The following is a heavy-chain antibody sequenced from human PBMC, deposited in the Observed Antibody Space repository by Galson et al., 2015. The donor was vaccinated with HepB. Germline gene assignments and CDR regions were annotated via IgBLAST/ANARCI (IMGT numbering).Heavy chain of an antibody. V-gene: IGHV1-3*01. J-gene: IGHJ6*02. CDR2: INAGNGNT. Sequence: SVKVSCKASGYSFTSYGMHWVRQAPGQRLEWMGWINAGNGNTKYSQKFQGRVTITRDTSASTAYMELSSLRSEDTAVCYCARDLMVYSMLGLGYYYHYGMDVWGQGTTVTVSS. CDR3: ARDLMVYSMLGLGYYYHYGMDV. D-gene: IGHD2-8*01. CDR1: GYSFTSYG.